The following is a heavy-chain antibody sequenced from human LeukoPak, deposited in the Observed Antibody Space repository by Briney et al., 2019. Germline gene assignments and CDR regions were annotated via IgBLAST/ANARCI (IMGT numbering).Heavy chain of an antibody. CDR1: GFTFDDYA. Sequence: GGSLRLSCAASGFTFDDYAMHWVRQVPGKGLEWVSLISGDGGSTYYADSMKGRFTISRDNSRNSLYLQMNSLRSEDTAFYYGAKDYSSSWPYYFDYWGQGTLVTVSS. CDR2: ISGDGGST. CDR3: AKDYSSSWPYYFDY. D-gene: IGHD6-13*01. J-gene: IGHJ4*02. V-gene: IGHV3-43*02.